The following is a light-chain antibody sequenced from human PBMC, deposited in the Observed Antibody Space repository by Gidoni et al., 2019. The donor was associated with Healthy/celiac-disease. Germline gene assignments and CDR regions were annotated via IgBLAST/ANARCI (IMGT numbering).Light chain of an antibody. CDR1: QSLLHSNGYNY. J-gene: IGKJ1*01. Sequence: DIVMTQSPLSLPVTPGEPASISCRSSQSLLHSNGYNYLDWYLQKPGQSPQLLIYLGSNRASGVPDRFSGSGSGTDFTLKISRVEAEDVGVYHCMQALRKTFGQGTKVEIK. V-gene: IGKV2-28*01. CDR2: LGS. CDR3: MQALRKT.